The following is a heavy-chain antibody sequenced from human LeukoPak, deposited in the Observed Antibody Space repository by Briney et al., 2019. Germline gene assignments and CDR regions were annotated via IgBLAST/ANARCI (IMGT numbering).Heavy chain of an antibody. Sequence: SETLSLTCTVSGGSISSGGYYWSWIRQPPGKGQEWIGYIYHSGSTYYNPSLKSRVTIPVDRSKNQFSLKLSSVTAADTAVYYCAKLGVVITDDAFDIWGQGTMVTVSS. J-gene: IGHJ3*02. D-gene: IGHD3-3*01. CDR1: GGSISSGGYY. CDR2: IYHSGST. CDR3: AKLGVVITDDAFDI. V-gene: IGHV4-30-2*01.